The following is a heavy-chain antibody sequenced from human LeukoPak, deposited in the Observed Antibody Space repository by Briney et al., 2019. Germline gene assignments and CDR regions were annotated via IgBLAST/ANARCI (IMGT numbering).Heavy chain of an antibody. CDR2: ISSSGNSI. D-gene: IGHD2-2*01. CDR1: GFTFSIYS. CDR3: ARGPSCSCTSWYTTGLLDY. Sequence: PGGSLRLSCAASGFTFSIYSMNWVRQAPGKGLEWVSAISSSGNSIYYADSVKGQFTISRDNPKNTLYLQMNSLRAEAAAVYDWARGPSCSCTSWYTTGLLDYWGQGTLVTVSS. V-gene: IGHV3-21*01. J-gene: IGHJ4*02.